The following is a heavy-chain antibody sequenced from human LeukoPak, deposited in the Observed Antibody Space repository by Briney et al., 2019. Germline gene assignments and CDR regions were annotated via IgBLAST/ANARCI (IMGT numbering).Heavy chain of an antibody. Sequence: PGGSLRLSCAASGFTFSSYEMNWVRQAPGKGLEWVSYISSSGSTIYYADSVKGRFTISRDNSKNTLYLQMTSLRAEDAAIYYCAKGMGLAHYYFYGMDVWGQGTTVTVSS. V-gene: IGHV3-48*03. CDR1: GFTFSSYE. D-gene: IGHD6-19*01. J-gene: IGHJ6*02. CDR3: AKGMGLAHYYFYGMDV. CDR2: ISSSGSTI.